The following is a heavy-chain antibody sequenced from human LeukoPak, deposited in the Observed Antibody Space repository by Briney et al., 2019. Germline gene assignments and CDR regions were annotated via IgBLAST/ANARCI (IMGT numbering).Heavy chain of an antibody. Sequence: RSGGSLRLSCAAPGFSFSDYSISWVRQAPGRGLEWVSSMSSSGSSIYYADSVKGRFTISRDNAKTSLYLQINSLRAEDTAVYYCARDSYWLGGTIGAFDIWGQGTMVTVSS. J-gene: IGHJ3*02. CDR3: ARDSYWLGGTIGAFDI. D-gene: IGHD3-10*01. CDR1: GFSFSDYS. V-gene: IGHV3-21*01. CDR2: MSSSGSSI.